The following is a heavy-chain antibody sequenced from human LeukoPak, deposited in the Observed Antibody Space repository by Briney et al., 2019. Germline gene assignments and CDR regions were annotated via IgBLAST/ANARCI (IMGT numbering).Heavy chain of an antibody. Sequence: GGSLRLSCAASGFTFSSYSMNWVRQAPGKGLEWVSYISSSSSTIYYADSVKGRFTISRDNAKNSLYLQMNSLRAEDTAVYYCARDGPYYGSGYLSLRYYFDYWGQGTLVTVSS. J-gene: IGHJ4*02. CDR1: GFTFSSYS. V-gene: IGHV3-48*01. CDR2: ISSSSSTI. CDR3: ARDGPYYGSGYLSLRYYFDY. D-gene: IGHD3-10*01.